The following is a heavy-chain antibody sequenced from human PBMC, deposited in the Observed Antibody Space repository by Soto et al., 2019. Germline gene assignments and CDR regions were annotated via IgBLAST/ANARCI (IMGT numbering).Heavy chain of an antibody. Sequence: QVQLVESGGGVVQPGRSLRLSCVASGFNFNSYGMHWVRQAPGKGLEWVAVISYDGSNQYYADSVKGRFTISRDNSRNTLYLQLNSLRAEDTALYYCGKDTPTVLAEVSWQDHWGQGTLVTVAS. CDR1: GFNFNSYG. V-gene: IGHV3-30*18. J-gene: IGHJ4*02. CDR3: GKDTPTVLAEVSWQDH. D-gene: IGHD3-3*02. CDR2: ISYDGSNQ.